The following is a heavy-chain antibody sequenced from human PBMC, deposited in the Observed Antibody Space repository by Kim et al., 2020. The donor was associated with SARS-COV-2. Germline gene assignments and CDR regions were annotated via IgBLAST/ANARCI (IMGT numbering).Heavy chain of an antibody. CDR3: ARVGGGSSWYSDYYYYGMDV. J-gene: IGHJ6*02. Sequence: ASVKVSCKASGYTFTSYDINWVRQATGQGLEWMGWMNPNSGNTGYAQKFQGRVTMTRNTSISTAYMELSSLRSEDTAVYYCARVGGGSSWYSDYYYYGMDVWGQGTTVTVSS. V-gene: IGHV1-8*01. D-gene: IGHD6-13*01. CDR2: MNPNSGNT. CDR1: GYTFTSYD.